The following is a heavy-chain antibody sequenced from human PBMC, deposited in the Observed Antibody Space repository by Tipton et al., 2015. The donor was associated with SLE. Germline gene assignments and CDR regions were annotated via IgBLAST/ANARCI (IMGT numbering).Heavy chain of an antibody. CDR3: AVGYCSSTSCQREYFQH. D-gene: IGHD2-2*01. CDR2: IHYSGST. Sequence: TLSLTCTVSGGSIISSTYYWAWIRQPPGKGLEWIGTIHYSGSTSYNPSLKSRVTISVDTSKNQFSLKLSSVTAADTAVYYCAVGYCSSTSCQREYFQHWGQGTLVTVSS. J-gene: IGHJ1*01. CDR1: GGSIISSTYY. V-gene: IGHV4-39*07.